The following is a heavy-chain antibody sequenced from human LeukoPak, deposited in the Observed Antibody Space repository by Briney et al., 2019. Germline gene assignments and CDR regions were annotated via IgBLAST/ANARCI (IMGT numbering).Heavy chain of an antibody. V-gene: IGHV1-18*04. CDR3: ARDFSSGWWDY. D-gene: IGHD6-19*01. J-gene: IGHJ4*02. CDR1: RYTFTSYG. Sequence: APLKASSTPSRYTFTSYGISSVRQAPGHRLEWRGWISAYNGNTNHAQKPQCRVTMTRDTSTSTAYVELRSLRSDDTGVYYCARDFSSGWWDYWGRGTLVTVSS. CDR2: ISAYNGNT.